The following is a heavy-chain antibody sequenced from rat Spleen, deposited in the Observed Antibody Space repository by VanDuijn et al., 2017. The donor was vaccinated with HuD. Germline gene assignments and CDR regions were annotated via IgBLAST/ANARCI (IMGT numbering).Heavy chain of an antibody. CDR2: ISYDGRGT. V-gene: IGHV5-29*01. Sequence: EVQLVESGGGLVQPGRSMKLSCAASGFTFSTFAMAWVRQAPTKGLEWVATISYDGRGTYYRDSVKGRFTIARDNAKSTLYLQMDSLRSEDTATYYCSRNNYGGYSEFGWFAYWGQGTLVTVSS. CDR1: GFTFSTFA. J-gene: IGHJ3*01. D-gene: IGHD1-11*01. CDR3: SRNNYGGYSEFGWFAY.